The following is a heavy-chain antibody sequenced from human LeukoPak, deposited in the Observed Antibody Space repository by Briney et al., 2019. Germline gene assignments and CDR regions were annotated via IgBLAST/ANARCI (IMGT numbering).Heavy chain of an antibody. V-gene: IGHV3-30*04. CDR1: GFTFSSYA. Sequence: GRSLRLSCAASGFTFSSYAMHWVRQAPGKGLEWVAVISYDGSNKYYADSVKGRFTISRDNSKNTLYLQMNSLRAEDTAVYYCARAYLTGYSNNWFDPWGQGTLVTVSS. D-gene: IGHD3-9*01. J-gene: IGHJ5*02. CDR3: ARAYLTGYSNNWFDP. CDR2: ISYDGSNK.